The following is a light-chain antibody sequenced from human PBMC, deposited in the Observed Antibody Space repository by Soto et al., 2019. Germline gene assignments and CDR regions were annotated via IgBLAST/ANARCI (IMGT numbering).Light chain of an antibody. CDR1: SSDVGGYNF. Sequence: QSALTQPASVSGSPGQSITISCSGTSSDVGGYNFVSWYQQHPGKAPKLIIYEVRSRPSGVSNRFSGSKSGNTASLTISGLQAEDEADYYCSSYTSTNTLLWVFGGGTKLTVL. J-gene: IGLJ3*02. CDR2: EVR. V-gene: IGLV2-14*01. CDR3: SSYTSTNTLLWV.